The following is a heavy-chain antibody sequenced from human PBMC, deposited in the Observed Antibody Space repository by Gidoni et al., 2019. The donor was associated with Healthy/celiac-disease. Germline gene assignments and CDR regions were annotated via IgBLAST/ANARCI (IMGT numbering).Heavy chain of an antibody. CDR3: ASLNWGPTRAEFDY. Sequence: DSVKVSCKASGYTFTGYYMHWVRQAPGQGLEWMGWINPNSGGTNYAHKFQGRVTMTRDTSISTAYMELSRLRSDDTAVYYCASLNWGPTRAEFDYWGQGTLVTVSS. J-gene: IGHJ4*02. V-gene: IGHV1-2*07. CDR1: GYTFTGYY. D-gene: IGHD7-27*01. CDR2: INPNSGGT.